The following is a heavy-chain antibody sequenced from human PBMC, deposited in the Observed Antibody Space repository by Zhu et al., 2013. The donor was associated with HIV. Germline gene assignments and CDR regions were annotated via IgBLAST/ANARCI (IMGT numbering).Heavy chain of an antibody. CDR3: ARSYYYDSRGYLALFDY. J-gene: IGHJ4*02. CDR1: VGTFSNYA. D-gene: IGHD3-22*01. CDR2: IIPISGTT. Sequence: VQLVHSGAEVKKPGSSVKVSCKASVGTFSNYALSWVRQAPGQGLEWMGGIIPISGTTNYAQTFQGRVTITADESTSTAYMELSSLRSEDTAVYCCARSYYYDSRGYLALFDYWGQGTLVTVSS. V-gene: IGHV1-69*01.